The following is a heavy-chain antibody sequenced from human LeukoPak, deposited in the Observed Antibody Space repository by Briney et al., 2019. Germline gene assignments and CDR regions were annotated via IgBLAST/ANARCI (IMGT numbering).Heavy chain of an antibody. CDR2: INQDGSEK. D-gene: IGHD5-18*01. V-gene: IGHV3-7*01. CDR3: ARDSPERGYSYGPLDNYFDY. CDR1: GFSFSSYW. J-gene: IGHJ4*02. Sequence: GGSLRLSCAASGFSFSSYWMSWVRQAPGKGLEWVANINQDGSEKYYVDSLKGRFTISRDNAKNSQYLQMNSLRAEDTAAYYCARDSPERGYSYGPLDNYFDYWGQGTLVTVSS.